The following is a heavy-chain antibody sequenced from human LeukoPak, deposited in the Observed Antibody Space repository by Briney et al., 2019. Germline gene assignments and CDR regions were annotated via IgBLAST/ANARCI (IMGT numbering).Heavy chain of an antibody. V-gene: IGHV4-30-2*01. CDR1: GDSISSGGYS. CDR2: IYHSGST. J-gene: IGHJ3*02. Sequence: PSQTLSLTCAVSGDSISSGGYSWSWIRQPPGKGLEWIGYIYHSGSTYYNPSLKSRVTISVDRSKNQFSLKLSSVTAADTAVYYCARGQWETPGAFDIWGQGTMVTVSS. CDR3: ARGQWETPGAFDI. D-gene: IGHD1-26*01.